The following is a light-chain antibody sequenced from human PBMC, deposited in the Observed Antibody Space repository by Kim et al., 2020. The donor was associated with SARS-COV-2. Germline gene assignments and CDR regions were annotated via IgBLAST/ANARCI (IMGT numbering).Light chain of an antibody. CDR3: DSRDSSGNHLL. J-gene: IGLJ2*01. CDR1: SLSNYY. V-gene: IGLV3-19*01. Sequence: ALGQTVRITCKGDSLSNYYARWYQQKPGQAPVLVIYGQNNRPSGIPDRFSGSSSGNTASLTITGAQAEDEADYYCDSRDSSGNHLLFGGGTQLTVL. CDR2: GQN.